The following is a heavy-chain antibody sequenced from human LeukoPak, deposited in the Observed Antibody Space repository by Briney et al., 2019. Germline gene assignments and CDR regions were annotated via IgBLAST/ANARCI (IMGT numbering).Heavy chain of an antibody. CDR3: AKDTPTTGYHLDS. J-gene: IGHJ4*02. CDR2: ISYDGSNK. CDR1: GFTFSSYG. D-gene: IGHD1-1*01. V-gene: IGHV3-30*18. Sequence: GGSLRLSCAASGFTFSSYGMHWVRQAPGKGLEWVAVISYDGSNKYYADSVKGRFTISRDNSENTLYLQINSLRVEDTAVYYCAKDTPTTGYHLDSWGQGTLVTVSS.